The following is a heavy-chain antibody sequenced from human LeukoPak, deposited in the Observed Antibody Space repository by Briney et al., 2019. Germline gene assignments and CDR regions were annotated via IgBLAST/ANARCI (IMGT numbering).Heavy chain of an antibody. CDR3: ATPASSIRGRYYYYGMDV. V-gene: IGHV1-24*01. Sequence: GASVKVSCKVSGYTLTELSMHWVRQAPGKGLEWMGGFDPEDGETIYAQKFQGRVTMTEDTSTDTAYMELSSLRSEDTAVYYCATPASSIRGRYYYYGMDVWGQGTTVTVSS. J-gene: IGHJ6*02. D-gene: IGHD3-10*01. CDR2: FDPEDGET. CDR1: GYTLTELS.